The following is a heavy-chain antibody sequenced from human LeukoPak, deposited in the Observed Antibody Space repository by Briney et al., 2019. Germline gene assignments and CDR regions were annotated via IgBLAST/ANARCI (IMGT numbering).Heavy chain of an antibody. CDR3: ARGLGLVRYHY. J-gene: IGHJ4*02. V-gene: IGHV1-18*01. Sequence: ASVKVSCKASGYTFTSYGISWVRQAPGQGLEWMGWISVHNGNTNYAQKFQGRVTMTRNTSISTAYMELSSLRSEDTAVYYCARGLGLVRYHYWGQGTLVTVSS. CDR2: ISVHNGNT. D-gene: IGHD3-16*01. CDR1: GYTFTSYG.